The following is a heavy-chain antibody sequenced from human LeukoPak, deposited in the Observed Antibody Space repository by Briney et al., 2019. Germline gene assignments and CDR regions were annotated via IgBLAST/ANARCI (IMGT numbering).Heavy chain of an antibody. V-gene: IGHV3-7*01. CDR2: IKQDGSEK. Sequence: GGSLRLSCAASGFTFSSYWMSWVRQAPGKGLEWVANIKQDGSEKYYADSVKGRFTISRDNSKNTLYLQMNSLRVEDTAVYYCATLIWFGELFPVFDYWGQGTLVTVSS. CDR3: ATLIWFGELFPVFDY. J-gene: IGHJ4*02. D-gene: IGHD3-10*01. CDR1: GFTFSSYW.